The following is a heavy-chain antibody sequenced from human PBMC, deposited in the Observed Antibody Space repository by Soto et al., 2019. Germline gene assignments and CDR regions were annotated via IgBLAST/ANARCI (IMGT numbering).Heavy chain of an antibody. CDR3: ARDPGSGSYYGWFDP. Sequence: LSLTCAVSGGSISSSNCCSWVRQPPGKGLEWIGEIYHSGSTNYNPSLKSRVTISVDTSKNQFSLKLSSVTAADTAVYYCARDPGSGSYYGWFDPWGQGTLVTVSS. D-gene: IGHD3-10*01. CDR2: IYHSGST. J-gene: IGHJ5*02. CDR1: GGSISSSNC. V-gene: IGHV4-4*02.